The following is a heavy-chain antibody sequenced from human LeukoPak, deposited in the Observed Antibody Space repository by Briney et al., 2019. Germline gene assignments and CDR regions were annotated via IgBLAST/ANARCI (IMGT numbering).Heavy chain of an antibody. CDR1: GGSISSGGYY. J-gene: IGHJ5*02. V-gene: IGHV4-30-2*01. CDR3: ARSPNCSSTSCYRREWFDP. Sequence: PSQTLSLTCTVSGGSISSGGYYWSWIRQPPGKGLEWIGYIYHSGSTYYNPSLKSRVTISVDRSKNQFSLKLSSVTAADTAVYYCARSPNCSSTSCYRREWFDPWGQGTLVTVSS. CDR2: IYHSGST. D-gene: IGHD2-2*02.